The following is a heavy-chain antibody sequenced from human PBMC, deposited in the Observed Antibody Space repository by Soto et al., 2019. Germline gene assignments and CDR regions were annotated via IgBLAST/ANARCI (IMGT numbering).Heavy chain of an antibody. J-gene: IGHJ4*02. D-gene: IGHD6-19*01. CDR1: GYTFTSYG. Sequence: ASVKVSCKASGYTFTSYGISWVRQAPGQGLEWMGIISAYNGNTNYAQKLQGRVTMTTEKSTSTAYMELSSLRSDDTAVYYCAGVLYSSGWYYWGQGTLVTVSS. V-gene: IGHV1-18*01. CDR2: ISAYNGNT. CDR3: AGVLYSSGWYY.